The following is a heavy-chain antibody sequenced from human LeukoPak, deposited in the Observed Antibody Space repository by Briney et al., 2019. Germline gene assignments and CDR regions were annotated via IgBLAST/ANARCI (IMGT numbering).Heavy chain of an antibody. CDR3: ARGRTPYCGGDCYSYYYYMDV. J-gene: IGHJ6*03. D-gene: IGHD2-21*01. V-gene: IGHV3-7*01. CDR2: IKQDGSEK. CDR1: GFTFSSYW. Sequence: GGSLRLSCAASGFTFSSYWMSWVRQAPGKGREWVSNIKQDGSEKYYVDSVKGRFTISRDNAKNSLYLQLNSLRAEDTAVYYCARGRTPYCGGDCYSYYYYMDVWGKGTTVTVSS.